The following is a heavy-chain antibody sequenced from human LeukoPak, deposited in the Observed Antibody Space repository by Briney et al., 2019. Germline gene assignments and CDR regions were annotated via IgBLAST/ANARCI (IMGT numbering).Heavy chain of an antibody. CDR2: ISGSGAGT. D-gene: IGHD6-13*01. CDR3: AERGSSSWYGFVS. CDR1: GFTFSNSA. Sequence: GGSLRLSCAASGFTFSNSAMTWVRQAPGKGLEWVSSISGSGAGTYYADSVKGRFTITRDNSKNTLYLQMNSLRAEDTALYYCAERGSSSWYGFVSWGQGTLVTVSS. V-gene: IGHV3-23*01. J-gene: IGHJ4*02.